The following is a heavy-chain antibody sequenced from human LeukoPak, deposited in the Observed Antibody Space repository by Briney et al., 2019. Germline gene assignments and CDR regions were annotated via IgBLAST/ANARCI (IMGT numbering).Heavy chain of an antibody. CDR2: ISGSGTYI. V-gene: IGHV3-21*01. CDR1: GFTFSTYS. J-gene: IGHJ4*02. CDR3: ARGLWVGLPYPSSWYHFDY. Sequence: GGSLRLSCAASGFTFSTYSMNWVRQAPGKGLEWVSSISGSGTYIYYADSLKGRFTISRDNAKNSLYLQMNSLRAEDTAVCYCARGLWVGLPYPSSWYHFDYWGQGALVTVSS. D-gene: IGHD6-13*01.